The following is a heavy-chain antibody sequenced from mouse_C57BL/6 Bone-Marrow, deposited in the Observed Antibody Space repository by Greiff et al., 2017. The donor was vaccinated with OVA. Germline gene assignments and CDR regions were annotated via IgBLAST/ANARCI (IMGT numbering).Heavy chain of an antibody. Sequence: EVKLVESGGGLVKPGGSLKLSCAASGFTFSSYAMSWVRQTPEKRLEWVATISDGGSYTYYPDNVKGRFTISRDNAKNNLYLQMSHLKSEDTAMYYYARDERSHYYAMDYWGQGTSVTVSS. CDR2: ISDGGSYT. CDR3: ARDERSHYYAMDY. CDR1: GFTFSSYA. J-gene: IGHJ4*01. V-gene: IGHV5-4*01.